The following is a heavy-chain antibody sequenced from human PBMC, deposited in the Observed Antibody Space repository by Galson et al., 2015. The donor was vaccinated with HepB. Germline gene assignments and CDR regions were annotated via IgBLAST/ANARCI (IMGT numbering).Heavy chain of an antibody. CDR3: ARLIYDSSGYYLPFDY. J-gene: IGHJ4*02. Sequence: QSGAEVKKPGESLKISCKGSGYSFTSYWIGWVRQMPGKGLEWMGIIYPGDSDTRYSPSFQGQVTISADKSISTAYLQWSSLKASDTAMYYCARLIYDSSGYYLPFDYWGQGTLVTVSS. V-gene: IGHV5-51*03. CDR1: GYSFTSYW. D-gene: IGHD3-22*01. CDR2: IYPGDSDT.